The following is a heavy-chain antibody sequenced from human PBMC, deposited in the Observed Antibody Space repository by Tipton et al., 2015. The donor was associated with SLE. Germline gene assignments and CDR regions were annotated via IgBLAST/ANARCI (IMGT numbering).Heavy chain of an antibody. CDR1: GYTFTAYY. D-gene: IGHD3-22*01. V-gene: IGHV1-2*02. CDR2: INPNSGGT. CDR3: AREGNYDSSGYYSLDY. Sequence: QVQLVQSGAEVKKPGASVKVSCKASGYTFTAYYMHCVRPAPGQGLEWVGWINPNSGGTNYAQKFQGRVTMTRDTSISTAYMELRSLRSDDTAVYYCAREGNYDSSGYYSLDYWGQGTLVTVSS. J-gene: IGHJ4*02.